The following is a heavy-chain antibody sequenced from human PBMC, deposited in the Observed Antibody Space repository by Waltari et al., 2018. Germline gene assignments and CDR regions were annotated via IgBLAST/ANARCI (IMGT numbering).Heavy chain of an antibody. Sequence: EVQLVESGGGWVLPGGCLSLSCAASGFSLSSYAMNWVRQAPGKGLEWVSNSSKSCTTMYYADSMKGRFTVSRDNAKNSLYLQMNSLRADDTAVYYCARDYPYYWGQGTLVTVSS. CDR2: SSKSCTTM. CDR3: ARDYPYY. J-gene: IGHJ4*02. CDR1: GFSLSSYA. V-gene: IGHV3-48*03.